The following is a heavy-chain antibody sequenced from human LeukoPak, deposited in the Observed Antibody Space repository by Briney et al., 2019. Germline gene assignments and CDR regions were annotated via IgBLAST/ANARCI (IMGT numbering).Heavy chain of an antibody. Sequence: SETLSLTCTVSAGSNSSYYWNWIRQPPGKGLEWIGYMYYSGSTNYNPSLKSRVTMSVDTSKNQFSLKLNSVTAADTAVYYCASLLPAGPFVYWGQGALVTVSS. V-gene: IGHV4-59*01. CDR3: ASLLPAGPFVY. CDR2: MYYSGST. D-gene: IGHD2-2*01. J-gene: IGHJ4*02. CDR1: AGSNSSYY.